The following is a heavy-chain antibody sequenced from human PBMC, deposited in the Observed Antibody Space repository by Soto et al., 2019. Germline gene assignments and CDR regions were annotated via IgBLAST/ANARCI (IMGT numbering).Heavy chain of an antibody. CDR1: GFTFSTHA. Sequence: EVQLLESGGGLVQPGGSMRLSCAASGFTFSTHAMSWVRQAPGKGLEWVSAVSGPGGATYYPDSVKGRFSNSRYSSKNSLDRQTNSQRAEDTSVYYCGNPVEIILGNTFDICVQGTTVTVSS. CDR2: VSGPGGAT. V-gene: IGHV3-23*01. CDR3: GNPVEIILGNTFDI. J-gene: IGHJ3*02.